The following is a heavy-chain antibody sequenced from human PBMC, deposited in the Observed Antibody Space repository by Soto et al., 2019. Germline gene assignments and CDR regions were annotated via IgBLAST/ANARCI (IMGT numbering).Heavy chain of an antibody. Sequence: SEILSLTCTVSGASISSSYWSWIRQSPGKGLEWIGYVSYSGSTNYNPSLKSRVTISVDTSKNQFSLKLSSATAADTALYYCARGYYDSSGQSNTFDVWGQGTMVTVSS. V-gene: IGHV4-59*01. J-gene: IGHJ3*01. D-gene: IGHD3-22*01. CDR2: VSYSGST. CDR1: GASISSSY. CDR3: ARGYYDSSGQSNTFDV.